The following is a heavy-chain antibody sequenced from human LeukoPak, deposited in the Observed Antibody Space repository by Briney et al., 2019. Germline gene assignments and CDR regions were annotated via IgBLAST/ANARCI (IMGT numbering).Heavy chain of an antibody. CDR2: FKCSGGST. Sequence: GSLRPSLSASGFTFNSFAIGWVRQAPGKGVEGVSGFKCSGGSTYYADSVKGRFTISRDNSKNTLYLQMNSLRAEDTAVYYCAKDPVESYYDSSGYYVDYWGQGTLVTVSS. CDR1: GFTFNSFA. CDR3: AKDPVESYYDSSGYYVDY. D-gene: IGHD3-22*01. J-gene: IGHJ4*02. V-gene: IGHV3-23*01.